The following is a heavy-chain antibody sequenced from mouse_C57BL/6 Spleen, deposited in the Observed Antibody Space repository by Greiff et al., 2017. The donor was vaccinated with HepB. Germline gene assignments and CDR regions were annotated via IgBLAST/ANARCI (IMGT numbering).Heavy chain of an antibody. CDR1: GYTFTDYN. CDR2: INPNNGGT. V-gene: IGHV1-22*01. CDR3: ARRDYGSPFDY. J-gene: IGHJ2*01. Sequence: DVKLVESGPELVKPGASVKMSCKASGYTFTDYNMHWVKQSHGKSLEWIGYINPNNGGTSYNQKFKGKATLTVNKSSSTAYMELRSLTSEDSAVYYCARRDYGSPFDYWGQGTTLTVSS. D-gene: IGHD1-1*01.